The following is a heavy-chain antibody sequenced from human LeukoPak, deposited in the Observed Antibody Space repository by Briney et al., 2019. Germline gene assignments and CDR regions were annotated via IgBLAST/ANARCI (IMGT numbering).Heavy chain of an antibody. J-gene: IGHJ6*02. CDR1: GGSISSGSYY. D-gene: IGHD2-8*01. V-gene: IGHV4-61*02. CDR2: IYTSGST. CDR3: AREPMDGMDV. Sequence: PLHTLSLTCTVSGGSISSGSYYWSWIRQPAGKGLEWIGRIYTSGSTNYNPSLKSRVTISVDTSKTQFSLKLSSVTAADTAVYYCAREPMDGMDVWGQGTTVTVSS.